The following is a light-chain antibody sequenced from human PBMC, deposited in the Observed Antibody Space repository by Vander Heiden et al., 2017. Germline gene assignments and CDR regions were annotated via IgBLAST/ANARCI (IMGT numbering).Light chain of an antibody. CDR3: CSYAGSSTFV. J-gene: IGLJ1*01. V-gene: IGLV2-23*01. CDR2: ERS. Sequence: QSALTQPASVSGSPGQSITISCTGTSSDVGSYNLVSWYQQHPGKAPKLMIYERSKRPSGVSNRFSGSKSGNTASLTISGLQAEDEADYYCCSYAGSSTFVFGTGTKVTGL. CDR1: SSDVGSYNL.